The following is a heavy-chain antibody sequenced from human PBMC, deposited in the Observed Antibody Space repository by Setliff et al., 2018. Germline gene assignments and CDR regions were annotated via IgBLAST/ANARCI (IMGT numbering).Heavy chain of an antibody. Sequence: KASETLSLTCTVSGGTINNYYWNWIRQSADKGLEWIGHIHSSGTTNYNPSLKSLATISIDKSKNHFYLRVTSGTAADTAVYFCARGITYYYLMDLWGTGTTGTVS. CDR3: ARGITYYYLMDL. CDR1: GGTINNYY. CDR2: IHSSGTT. D-gene: IGHD3-10*01. J-gene: IGHJ6*03. V-gene: IGHV4-4*07.